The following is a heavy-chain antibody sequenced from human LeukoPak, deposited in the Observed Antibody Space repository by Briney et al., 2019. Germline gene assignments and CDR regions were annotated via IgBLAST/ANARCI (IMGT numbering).Heavy chain of an antibody. CDR3: ARVYSSGPLPYYYGMDV. V-gene: IGHV3-30*03. J-gene: IGHJ6*02. D-gene: IGHD6-19*01. CDR1: GFTFSSYG. CDR2: ISYDGSNK. Sequence: PGGSLRLSCAASGFTFSSYGMHWVRQAPGKGLEWVAVISYDGSNKYYADSVKGRFTISRDNSKNTLYLQMNSLRAEDTAVYYCARVYSSGPLPYYYGMDVWGQGTTVTVSS.